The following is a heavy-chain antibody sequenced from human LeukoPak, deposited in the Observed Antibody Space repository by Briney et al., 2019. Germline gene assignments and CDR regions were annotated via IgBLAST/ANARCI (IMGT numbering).Heavy chain of an antibody. CDR3: ARARITIFGVVMPFDY. CDR2: ISAYNGNT. D-gene: IGHD3-3*01. J-gene: IGHJ4*02. CDR1: GYTFTSYG. V-gene: IGHV1-18*01. Sequence: ASVKVSCKASGYTFTSYGISWVRQAPGQGLEWMGWISAYNGNTNYAQKLQGRVTMTTDTSTSTAYMELRSLRSDDTAVYYCARARITIFGVVMPFDYWGQGTLVTVSS.